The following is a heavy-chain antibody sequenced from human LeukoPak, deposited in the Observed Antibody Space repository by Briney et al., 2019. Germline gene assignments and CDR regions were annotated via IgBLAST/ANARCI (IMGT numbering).Heavy chain of an antibody. CDR1: GGSISSSSYY. Sequence: SETLSLTCSVSGGSISSSSYYWGWIRQPPGKGLEWIGNIYCSGSTYYNPSLKSRVTISVDTSKNQFSLKVSSVTAADTAVYYCARAPNFYDILTTYSIRGKYFDYWGQGTLVTVSS. V-gene: IGHV4-39*07. J-gene: IGHJ4*02. CDR2: IYCSGST. CDR3: ARAPNFYDILTTYSIRGKYFDY. D-gene: IGHD3-9*01.